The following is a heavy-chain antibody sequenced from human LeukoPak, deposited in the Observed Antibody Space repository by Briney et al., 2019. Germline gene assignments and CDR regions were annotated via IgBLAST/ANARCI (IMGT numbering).Heavy chain of an antibody. CDR2: INAGNGNT. V-gene: IGHV1-3*01. Sequence: ASVKVSCKASGYTFTSYAMHWVRQAPGQRREWMGWINAGNGNTKYSQKFQGRVTITRDTSASTAYMELSSLRSEDTAVYYCARVFSWYGEYYFDYWGQGTLVTVSS. J-gene: IGHJ4*02. D-gene: IGHD6-13*01. CDR1: GYTFTSYA. CDR3: ARVFSWYGEYYFDY.